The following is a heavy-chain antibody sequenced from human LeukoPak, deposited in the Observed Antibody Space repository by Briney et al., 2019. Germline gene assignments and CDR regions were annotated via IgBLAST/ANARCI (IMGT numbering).Heavy chain of an antibody. D-gene: IGHD3-10*01. V-gene: IGHV4-61*02. CDR3: ARGGRVRGVKHYYYYMDV. CDR1: GGSISSGSYY. Sequence: PSETLSLTCTVSGGSISSGSYYWSWIRQPAGKGLEWIGRIYTSGSTNYNPSLKSRVTISVDTSKNQFSLKLSSVTAADTAVYYCARGGRVRGVKHYYYYMDVWGKGTTVTISS. J-gene: IGHJ6*03. CDR2: IYTSGST.